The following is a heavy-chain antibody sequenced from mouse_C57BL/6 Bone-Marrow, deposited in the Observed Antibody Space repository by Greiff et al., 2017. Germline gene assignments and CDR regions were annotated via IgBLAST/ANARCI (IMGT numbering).Heavy chain of an antibody. CDR2: ISPRSGNT. D-gene: IGHD1-1*01. Sequence: QVQLKESGAELARPGASVKLSCKASGYTFTSYGISWVKQRTGQGLEWIGEISPRSGNTYYNEKFKGKATLTADKSSSTAYMELRSLTSEDSAVYFCARSLLLFAYWGQGTLVTVSA. CDR1: GYTFTSYG. CDR3: ARSLLLFAY. V-gene: IGHV1-81*01. J-gene: IGHJ3*01.